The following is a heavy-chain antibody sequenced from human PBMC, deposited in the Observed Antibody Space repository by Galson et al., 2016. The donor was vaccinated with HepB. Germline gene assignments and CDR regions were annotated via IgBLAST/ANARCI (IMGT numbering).Heavy chain of an antibody. Sequence: SLRLSCAASGFTFSNYAMSWVRQAPGKGLEWVSTISGSGSSTFYADSVKGRFTISRDNSKNTLYLQMNSLRAEDTAVYYCATHIWTTLTTGVGYWGQGTLVTVSS. CDR1: GFTFSNYA. D-gene: IGHD4-23*01. CDR3: ATHIWTTLTTGVGY. J-gene: IGHJ4*02. V-gene: IGHV3-23*01. CDR2: ISGSGSST.